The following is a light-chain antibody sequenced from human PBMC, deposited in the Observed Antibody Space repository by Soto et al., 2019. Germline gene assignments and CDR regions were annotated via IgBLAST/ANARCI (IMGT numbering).Light chain of an antibody. CDR3: SSDTNNNTRACV. CDR2: DVT. J-gene: IGLJ1*01. Sequence: QSALTQPASVSGSPGQSITISCTGTSGDIGSYNRVSWYQQHPGKAPKLIIYDVTDRPSGVSNRFSGSKSGNTASLTISGLQAEDEAEYYCSSDTNNNTRACVFGTGTKLTVL. CDR1: SGDIGSYNR. V-gene: IGLV2-14*03.